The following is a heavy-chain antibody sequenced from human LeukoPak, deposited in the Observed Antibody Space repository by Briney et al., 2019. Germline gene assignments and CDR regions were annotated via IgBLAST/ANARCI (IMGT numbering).Heavy chain of an antibody. Sequence: SETLSLTCTVSGGSISSSSYYWGWIRQPPGKGLEWIGSIYYSGSTYYNPSLKSRVTISVDTSKNQFSLKLSSVTAADTAVYYCARTPYGGNNYYYYMDVWGKGTTVTVSS. J-gene: IGHJ6*03. V-gene: IGHV4-39*07. CDR3: ARTPYGGNNYYYYMDV. CDR1: GGSISSSSYY. D-gene: IGHD4-23*01. CDR2: IYYSGST.